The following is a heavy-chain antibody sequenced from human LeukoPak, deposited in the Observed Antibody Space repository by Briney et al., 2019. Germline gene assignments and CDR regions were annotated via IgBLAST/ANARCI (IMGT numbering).Heavy chain of an antibody. CDR2: IKQGGSEK. J-gene: IGHJ6*03. CDR3: ARAAGYYYYYYMDV. Sequence: GGSLRLSCAASGFTFSSYWMSWVRQAPGKGLEWVANIKQGGSEKYYVDSVKGRFTISRDNAKNSLYLQMNSLRAEDTAVYYCARAAGYYYYYYMDVWGKGTTVTVSS. CDR1: GFTFSSYW. D-gene: IGHD6-13*01. V-gene: IGHV3-7*01.